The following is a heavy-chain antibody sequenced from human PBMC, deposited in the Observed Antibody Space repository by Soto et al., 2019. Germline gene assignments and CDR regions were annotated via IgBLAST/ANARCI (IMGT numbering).Heavy chain of an antibody. Sequence: QVQLVQSGAVVREPGASVKVSCKASGYTFSTYIMHWVRQAPGQRLEWIGWMNAGNGNTKYSPKCQGRVSLTRDTSATTAYMELTTLASQVTAVYYCASVSMFRGTHFDYWGQGTMVNVSS. CDR3: ASVSMFRGTHFDY. J-gene: IGHJ4*02. CDR2: MNAGNGNT. D-gene: IGHD1-1*01. V-gene: IGHV1-3*01. CDR1: GYTFSTYI.